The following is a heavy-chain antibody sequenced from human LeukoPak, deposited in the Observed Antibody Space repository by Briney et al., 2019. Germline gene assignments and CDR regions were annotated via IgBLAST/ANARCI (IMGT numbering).Heavy chain of an antibody. J-gene: IGHJ5*02. CDR1: GYSITSAYY. D-gene: IGHD6-13*01. CDR2: FFLKGST. CDR3: ARERSSSWSNWFGP. V-gene: IGHV4-38-2*02. Sequence: SETLSLTCTVSGYSITSAYYWGWIRQPPGKGLEWIGSFFLKGSTYYNPSLKSRVTISADTSKNQFSLKLSSVTAADTAVYYCARERSSSWSNWFGPWGQGTLVTVSS.